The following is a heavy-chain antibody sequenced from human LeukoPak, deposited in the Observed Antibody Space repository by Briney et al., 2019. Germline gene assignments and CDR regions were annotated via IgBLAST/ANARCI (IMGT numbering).Heavy chain of an antibody. CDR1: GFTVSSNY. V-gene: IGHV3-66*01. J-gene: IGHJ4*02. D-gene: IGHD6-19*01. CDR2: IYSGGST. Sequence: GGSLRLSCAASGFTVSSNYMSWVRQAPGKGLEWVSVIYSGGSTYYADSVKGRFTISRDNSKNTLYLQMNSLRVEDTAVYYCARGAGSGWYDFDYWGQGTLVTVSS. CDR3: ARGAGSGWYDFDY.